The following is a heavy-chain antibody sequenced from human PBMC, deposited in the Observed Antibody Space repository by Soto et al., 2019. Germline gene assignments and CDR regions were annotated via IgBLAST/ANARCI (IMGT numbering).Heavy chain of an antibody. CDR2: ISGSGGST. CDR1: GFTFSSYA. D-gene: IGHD4-17*01. CDR3: AKYQDYGDHGHDAFDI. Sequence: GSLRLSCAASGFTFSSYAMSWVRQAPGKGLEWVSAISGSGGSTYYADSVKGRFTISRDNSKNTLYLQMNSLRAEDTAVYYCAKYQDYGDHGHDAFDIWGQGTMVTVSS. J-gene: IGHJ3*02. V-gene: IGHV3-23*01.